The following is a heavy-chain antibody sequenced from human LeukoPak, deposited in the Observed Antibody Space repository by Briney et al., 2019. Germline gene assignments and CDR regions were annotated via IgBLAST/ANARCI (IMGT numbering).Heavy chain of an antibody. D-gene: IGHD5-18*01. Sequence: GASVTVSCTVSGYTLTELSMHWVRQAPGKGLEWMGGFDPEDGETIYAQKFQGRVTMTEDTSTDTAYMELSSLRSEDTAVYYCATGTRGYSYGYLYYYGTDVWGQGTTVTVSS. V-gene: IGHV1-24*01. CDR1: GYTLTELS. J-gene: IGHJ6*02. CDR3: ATGTRGYSYGYLYYYGTDV. CDR2: FDPEDGET.